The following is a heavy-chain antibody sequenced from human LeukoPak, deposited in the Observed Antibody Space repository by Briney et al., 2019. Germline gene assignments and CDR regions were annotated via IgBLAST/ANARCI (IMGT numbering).Heavy chain of an antibody. J-gene: IGHJ4*02. D-gene: IGHD5-18*01. Sequence: GASVKVSCKASGYTFTGYYMHWVRQAPGQGLEWMGWISAYNGNTNYAQKLQGRVTMTTDTSTSTAYMELRSLRSDDTAVYYCASFRRIQLWLFDYWGQGTLVTVSS. V-gene: IGHV1-18*04. CDR2: ISAYNGNT. CDR3: ASFRRIQLWLFDY. CDR1: GYTFTGYY.